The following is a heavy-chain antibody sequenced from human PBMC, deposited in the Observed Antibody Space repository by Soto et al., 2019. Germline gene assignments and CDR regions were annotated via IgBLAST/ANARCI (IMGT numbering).Heavy chain of an antibody. J-gene: IGHJ4*02. CDR3: ATPQDYDGCLYS. Sequence: GASVKVCCKTPGYTFTRYSIHWVRQAPGQRLEWMGWINVGNGNTRYSQKFQGRLTLTRDTPGNTAYLELNSLISEDTAVYYCATPQDYDGCLYSWGQGTLVTVSS. CDR1: GYTFTRYS. CDR2: INVGNGNT. V-gene: IGHV1-3*01. D-gene: IGHD3-22*01.